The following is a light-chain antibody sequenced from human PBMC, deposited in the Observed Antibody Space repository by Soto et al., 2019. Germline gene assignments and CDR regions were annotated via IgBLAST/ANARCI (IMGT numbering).Light chain of an antibody. V-gene: IGLV2-14*01. CDR2: DVS. J-gene: IGLJ2*01. CDR3: SSYTRSDTVQ. Sequence: QSVLTQPASVSGSPGQSITISCTGTSSDVGGYNYVSWYQQHPGRAPKLIMYDVSNRPSGVSDRFSGSKSGNTASLTISGLQAEDEADYYCSSYTRSDTVQFGGGTKLTVL. CDR1: SSDVGGYNY.